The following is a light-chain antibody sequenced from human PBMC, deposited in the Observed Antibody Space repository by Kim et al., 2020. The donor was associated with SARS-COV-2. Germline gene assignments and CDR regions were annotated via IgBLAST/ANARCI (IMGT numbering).Light chain of an antibody. J-gene: IGLJ1*01. V-gene: IGLV1-44*01. Sequence: QSVLTQPPSASGTPGQRVTISCSGSISNIGSNSVKWYQQFPGTAPKLLIYSNDQRPSGVPDRFSGSKSGTSASLAISGLQSEDEGDYYCAVWDDSLNGVVFGTGTKVTVL. CDR2: SND. CDR3: AVWDDSLNGVV. CDR1: ISNIGSNS.